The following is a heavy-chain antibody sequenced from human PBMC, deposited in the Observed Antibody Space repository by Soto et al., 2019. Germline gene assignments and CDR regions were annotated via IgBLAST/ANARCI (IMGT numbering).Heavy chain of an antibody. J-gene: IGHJ4*02. CDR1: GYTFSSYA. CDR3: ARVDGAY. CDR2: INPGNANT. V-gene: IGHV1-3*05. Sequence: QVQLVQSGAEEKKPGASVKVSCTASGYTFSSYAIHWVRQATGQGLAWMGWINPGNANTKNSQKFQGRVTITSDTSASTAYMALSSLTSEDTAVYYCARVDGAYWGQGTLVTVSS. D-gene: IGHD2-2*03.